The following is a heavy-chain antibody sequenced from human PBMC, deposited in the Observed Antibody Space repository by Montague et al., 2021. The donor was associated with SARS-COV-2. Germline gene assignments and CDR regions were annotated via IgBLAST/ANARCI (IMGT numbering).Heavy chain of an antibody. CDR3: VTDRAGHYHFHN. J-gene: IGHJ4*02. CDR2: VYYTGHI. V-gene: IGHV4-39*07. D-gene: IGHD6-19*01. Sequence: SETLSLTCSVSGGSTKTMRYYWAWIRQSPGKGLEWIASVYYTGHIYYTPSLAARTAISLDMSTNHFSLTLSSVAADDTAIYYCVTDRAGHYHFHNWGQGTPVVVSS. CDR1: GGSTKTMRYY.